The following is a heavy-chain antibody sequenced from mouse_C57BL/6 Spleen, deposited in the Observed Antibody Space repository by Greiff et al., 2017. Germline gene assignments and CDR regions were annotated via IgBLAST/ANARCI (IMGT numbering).Heavy chain of an antibody. CDR3: ARSYLYYGSSLHAMDY. D-gene: IGHD1-1*01. CDR1: GYTFTDYY. CDR2: INPNNGGT. J-gene: IGHJ4*01. V-gene: IGHV1-26*01. Sequence: EVQLQQSGPELVKPGASVKISCKASGYTFTDYYMNWVKQSHGKSLEWIGDINPNNGGTSYNQKFKGKATLTVDKSSSTAYMELRSLTSEDSAVYYCARSYLYYGSSLHAMDYWGQGTSVTVSS.